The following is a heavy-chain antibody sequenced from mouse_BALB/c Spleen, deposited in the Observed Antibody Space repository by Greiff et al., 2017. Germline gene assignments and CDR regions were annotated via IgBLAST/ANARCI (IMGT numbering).Heavy chain of an antibody. V-gene: IGHV1-82*01. Sequence: QVQLQQSGPELVKPGASVKISCKASGYAFSSSWMNWVKQRPGQGLEWIGRIYPGDGDTNYNGKFKGKATLTADKSSSTAYMQLSSLTSVDSAVYFCARWDYYGSPRYYFDYWGQGTTLTVSS. D-gene: IGHD1-1*01. CDR3: ARWDYYGSPRYYFDY. CDR1: GYAFSSSW. J-gene: IGHJ2*01. CDR2: IYPGDGDT.